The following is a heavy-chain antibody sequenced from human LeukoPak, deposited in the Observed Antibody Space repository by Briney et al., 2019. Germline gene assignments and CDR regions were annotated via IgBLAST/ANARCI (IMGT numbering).Heavy chain of an antibody. CDR3: AKDHSAAGTI. CDR1: GFTFSDYG. V-gene: IGHV3-30*02. Sequence: GGSLRLSCEASGFTFSDYGMHWVRQAPGKGLEWVAFIQYDGSNQFYADSVKGRFTISRDNGKNTLYLQMNSLRAEDTAVYYCAKDHSAAGTIWGQGTLVTVSS. J-gene: IGHJ4*02. D-gene: IGHD6-13*01. CDR2: IQYDGSNQ.